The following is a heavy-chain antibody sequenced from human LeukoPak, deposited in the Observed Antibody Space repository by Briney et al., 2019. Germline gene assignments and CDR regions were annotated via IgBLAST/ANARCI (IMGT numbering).Heavy chain of an antibody. V-gene: IGHV3-43*02. D-gene: IGHD4-17*01. J-gene: IGHJ4*02. CDR3: ARNYGDRKTLDY. Sequence: PGGSLRLSCAASGFTFDNYVMNWVRQTPGKGLEWVSLISGERHIINYVDSVKGRLTISRDNSKNTVYLQVNSLRDEDTAVYYCARNYGDRKTLDYWGQGTLVTVSS. CDR1: GFTFDNYV. CDR2: ISGERHII.